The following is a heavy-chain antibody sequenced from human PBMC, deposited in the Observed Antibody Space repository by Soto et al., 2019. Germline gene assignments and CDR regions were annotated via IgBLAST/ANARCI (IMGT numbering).Heavy chain of an antibody. Sequence: QVQLVQSGAEVKKPGASVKVSCKASGYTFTSYAMHWVRQAPGQRLEWMGWINAGNGNTKYSQKFQGRVTITTDTSASTAYMELSSLRSEDTAVYYCARVLTVTTFDYWGQGTLVTVSS. CDR3: ARVLTVTTFDY. CDR1: GYTFTSYA. J-gene: IGHJ4*02. V-gene: IGHV1-3*01. CDR2: INAGNGNT. D-gene: IGHD4-17*01.